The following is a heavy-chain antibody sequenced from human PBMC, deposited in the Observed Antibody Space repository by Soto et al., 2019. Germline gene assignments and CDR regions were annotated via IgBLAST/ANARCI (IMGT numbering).Heavy chain of an antibody. Sequence: LCGGSISSSSYYWGWIRQPPGKGLEWIGSIYYSGYTYYNPSLKSRVTISVDTSKNQFSLKLSSVTAADTAVYHCARHNGPLYFGYYYDMDVWGQGTTVTVSS. J-gene: IGHJ6*02. V-gene: IGHV4-39*01. CDR3: ARHNGPLYFGYYYDMDV. CDR2: IYYSGYT. D-gene: IGHD1-26*01. CDR1: GGSISSSSYY.